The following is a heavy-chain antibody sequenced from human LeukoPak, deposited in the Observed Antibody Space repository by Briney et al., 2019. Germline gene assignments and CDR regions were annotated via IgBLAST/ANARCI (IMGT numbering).Heavy chain of an antibody. J-gene: IGHJ4*02. CDR2: IKQDGSEK. Sequence: GGSLRLSCAASGFTFSSYWMSWVRQAPGKGLEWVANIKQDGSEKYYVDSVKGRFTISRDNAKNSLYLQMNSLRAEDTAVYYCASYGSGSYYNLIDYWGQGTLVTVSS. CDR1: GFTFSSYW. CDR3: ASYGSGSYYNLIDY. V-gene: IGHV3-7*01. D-gene: IGHD3-10*01.